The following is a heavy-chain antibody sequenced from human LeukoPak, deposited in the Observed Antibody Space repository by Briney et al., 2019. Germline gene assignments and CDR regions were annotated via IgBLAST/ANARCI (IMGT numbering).Heavy chain of an antibody. Sequence: SETLSLTCSVSGGSIFGYHWSWIRQPPGKGLEWIAYIYYTGTTNYNPSLKSRVTISVDTSKNQFSLKLSSVTAADTAVYYCASRDYYGSGAYYYGMDVWGQGTTVTVSS. CDR2: IYYTGTT. D-gene: IGHD3-10*01. J-gene: IGHJ6*02. CDR3: ASRDYYGSGAYYYGMDV. V-gene: IGHV4-59*08. CDR1: GGSIFGYH.